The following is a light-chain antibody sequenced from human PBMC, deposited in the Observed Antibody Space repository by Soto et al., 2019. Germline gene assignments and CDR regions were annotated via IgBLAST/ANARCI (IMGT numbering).Light chain of an antibody. V-gene: IGLV2-14*03. CDR1: SSDVGGNKY. CDR2: DVS. Sequence: QSVLTQPASVSGSPGQSITISCTGTSSDVGGNKYVSWYQHYPGKAPKLMICDVSNRPSGVSNRFSGSKSGNTASLTISGLQAEDEADYYCSAFTGTTYVFGTGNNDT. J-gene: IGLJ1*01. CDR3: SAFTGTTYV.